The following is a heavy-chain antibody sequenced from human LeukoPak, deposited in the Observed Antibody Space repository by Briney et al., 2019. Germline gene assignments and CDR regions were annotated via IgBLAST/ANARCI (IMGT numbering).Heavy chain of an antibody. D-gene: IGHD2-2*01. V-gene: IGHV5-51*01. CDR1: GYSFSSYW. CDR3: ARQRYCSTTSCSFYFDY. Sequence: GESLKISCKGSGYSFSSYWIGWVRQMPGKGLEWMGIIYPGDSDTRYSPSFQGRVTISADRSVSTAYLQWSSLKASDTAMYYCARQRYCSTTSCSFYFDYWGQGTLVTVSS. CDR2: IYPGDSDT. J-gene: IGHJ4*02.